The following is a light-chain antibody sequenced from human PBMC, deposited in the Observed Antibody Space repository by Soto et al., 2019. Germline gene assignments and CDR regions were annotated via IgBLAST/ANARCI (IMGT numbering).Light chain of an antibody. Sequence: DIQMTQSPSSVSASVGDTVVITCRASQGIKSWFAWYQQRPGNAPKLLISDANTLQTGVPPRFSGSGSGTDFFLTVNSLQPEDCSTFYCQQADSFPITFGQGTRLEIQ. V-gene: IGKV1D-12*01. J-gene: IGKJ5*01. CDR3: QQADSFPIT. CDR1: QGIKSW. CDR2: DAN.